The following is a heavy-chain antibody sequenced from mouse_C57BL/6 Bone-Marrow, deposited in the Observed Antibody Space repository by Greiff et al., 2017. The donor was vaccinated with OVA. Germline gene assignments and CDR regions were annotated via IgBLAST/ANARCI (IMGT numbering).Heavy chain of an antibody. CDR1: GYTFTSYW. Sequence: EVQLQQSGTVLARPGASVKMSCKTSGYTFTSYWMHWVKQRPGPGLEWIGAIYPGNSDTSYNQKFKGKAKLTAVTSASTAYMELSSLTNEDSAVYYCTRKIYYYGSSWYFDVWGTGTTVTVSS. V-gene: IGHV1-5*01. J-gene: IGHJ1*03. D-gene: IGHD1-1*01. CDR2: IYPGNSDT. CDR3: TRKIYYYGSSWYFDV.